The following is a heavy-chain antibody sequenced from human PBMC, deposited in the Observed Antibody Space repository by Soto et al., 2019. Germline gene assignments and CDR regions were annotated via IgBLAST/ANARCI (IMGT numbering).Heavy chain of an antibody. Sequence: QVQLLQSGAEVKKPGASVKVSCKASGYTFTSYGISWVRQAPGQGLEWMGWIIASNGNTNYAQKLQGRVTMTTDTSTSTAYLELRSLRSDYTAVYYCARVGSDPRVVGVVISDSWGQGPLVTVSS. CDR3: ARVGSDPRVVGVVISDS. J-gene: IGHJ4*02. V-gene: IGHV1-18*04. CDR2: IIASNGNT. CDR1: GYTFTSYG. D-gene: IGHD3-3*01.